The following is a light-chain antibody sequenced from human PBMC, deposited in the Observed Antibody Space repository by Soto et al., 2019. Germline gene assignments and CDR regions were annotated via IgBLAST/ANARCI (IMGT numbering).Light chain of an antibody. CDR3: QTWTTGIHV. CDR1: SGHSSYA. CDR2: LNSDGSH. V-gene: IGLV4-69*02. J-gene: IGLJ1*01. Sequence: QLVLTQSPSASASLGASVKLTCTLSSGHSSYAIAWHQQQPEKGPRYLMKLNSDGSHSKGDGIPDRFSGSSSGAERYLTICSLQSEDEADYYCQTWTTGIHVFGSGTKLTVL.